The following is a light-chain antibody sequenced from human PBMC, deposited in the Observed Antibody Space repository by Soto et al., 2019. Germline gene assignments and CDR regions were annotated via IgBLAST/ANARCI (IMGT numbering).Light chain of an antibody. V-gene: IGKV3-20*01. CDR3: LQYADPVWT. J-gene: IGKJ1*01. CDR2: GAS. Sequence: EIVLTQSPGTLSLSAGERATLSCRASQAVDGSYLAWYQQKPGQAPRLLIFGASSRATGIPDRFGGSGSGTDFTLTISRLEPEDFAVYYCLQYADPVWTFGQGTKVDTK. CDR1: QAVDGSY.